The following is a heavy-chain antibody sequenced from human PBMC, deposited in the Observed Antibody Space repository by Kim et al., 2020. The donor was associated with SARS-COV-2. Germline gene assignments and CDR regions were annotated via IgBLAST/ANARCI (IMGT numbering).Heavy chain of an antibody. CDR1: GFTFTSSA. CDR3: AAPYVINGVPQTPTYYYCYGMDV. Sequence: SVKVSCKASGFTFTSSAVQWVRQARGQRLEWIGWIVVGSGNTNYAQKFQERVTITRDMSTSTAYMELSSLRSEDTAVYYCAAPYVINGVPQTPTYYYCYGMDVWGQGTTVTVSS. CDR2: IVVGSGNT. V-gene: IGHV1-58*01. J-gene: IGHJ6*02. D-gene: IGHD3-10*01.